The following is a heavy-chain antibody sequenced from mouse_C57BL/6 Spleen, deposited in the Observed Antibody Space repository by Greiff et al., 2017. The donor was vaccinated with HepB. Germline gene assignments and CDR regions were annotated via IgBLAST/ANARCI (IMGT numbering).Heavy chain of an antibody. Sequence: QVQLQQSGPELVKPGASVKISCKASGYSFTSYYIHWVKQRPGQGLEWIGWIYPGSGNTKYNEKFKGKATLTADTSSSTAYMQLSSLTSEDSAVYYCARRTTVVAGFDYWGQGTTLTVSS. V-gene: IGHV1-66*01. J-gene: IGHJ2*01. CDR1: GYSFTSYY. D-gene: IGHD1-1*01. CDR3: ARRTTVVAGFDY. CDR2: IYPGSGNT.